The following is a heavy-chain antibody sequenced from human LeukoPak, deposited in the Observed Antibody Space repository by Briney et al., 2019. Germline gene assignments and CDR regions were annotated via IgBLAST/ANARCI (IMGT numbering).Heavy chain of an antibody. CDR1: GFTFSSYW. Sequence: QPGGSLILSCAASGFTFSSYWMHWVRQAPGKGLVWVSRISPDGSSTSYADSVKGRFTISRDNAKNTLYLQLNSLRAEDTAVYYCARGSSYYFDYWGQGTLVTVSS. J-gene: IGHJ4*02. D-gene: IGHD6-6*01. V-gene: IGHV3-74*01. CDR2: ISPDGSST. CDR3: ARGSSYYFDY.